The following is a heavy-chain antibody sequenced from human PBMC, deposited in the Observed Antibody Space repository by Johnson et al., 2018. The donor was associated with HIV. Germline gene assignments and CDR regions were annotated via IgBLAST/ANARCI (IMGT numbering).Heavy chain of an antibody. V-gene: IGHV3-30*14. D-gene: IGHD5-18*01. CDR1: GFTFSSYA. J-gene: IGHJ3*02. CDR3: ARESSAGEYSYGII. Sequence: QVQLVESGGGVVQPGRSLRLSCAASGFTFSSYAMHWVRQAPGKGLEWVAVIWYDGSNKYYADSVKGRFTISRDNSKNTLYLQMNSLKAEDTAVYYCARESSAGEYSYGIIWGQGTMVTVSS. CDR2: IWYDGSNK.